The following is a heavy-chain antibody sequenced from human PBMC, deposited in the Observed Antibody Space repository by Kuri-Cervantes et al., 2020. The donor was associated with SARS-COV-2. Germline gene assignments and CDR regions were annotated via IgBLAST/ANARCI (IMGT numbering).Heavy chain of an antibody. D-gene: IGHD5-18*01. V-gene: IGHV4-34*09. CDR3: ARDGGLREGYSYGYIDY. Sequence: SQTLSLTCAFYGESFSGYYWNWIRQSPGKGLEWIGEVNHRGSTNYNPSLKSRVTISVDTSKNQFSLKLSSVTAADTAVYYCARDGGLREGYSYGYIDYWGQGTLVTISS. CDR2: VNHRGST. J-gene: IGHJ4*02. CDR1: GESFSGYY.